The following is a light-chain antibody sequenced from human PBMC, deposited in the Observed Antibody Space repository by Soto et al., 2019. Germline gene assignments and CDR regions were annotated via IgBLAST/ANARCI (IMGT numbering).Light chain of an antibody. CDR2: EVT. CDR3: SSFSDSTIVV. V-gene: IGLV2-14*03. CDR1: SSDIGGYNY. Sequence: QSVLTQPASVSGSPGQSITISCTGTSSDIGGYNYVSWYQQHPDKARKLMIYEVTNRPSGGSNHFSASKSGNTASLSISGLQAEDEAAYYCSSFSDSTIVVFGGGTKLTVL. J-gene: IGLJ2*01.